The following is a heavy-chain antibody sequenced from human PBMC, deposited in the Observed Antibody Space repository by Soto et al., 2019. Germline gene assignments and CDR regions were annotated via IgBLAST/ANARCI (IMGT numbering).Heavy chain of an antibody. D-gene: IGHD1-1*01. Sequence: EVQLLESGGGSVQPGGSLRLSCAASGFTFSSYAMHWVRRPPGKGLEWVSSISGSGGTAYYADSVKGRFSISRDSLVNTLYLQMNSLRAEDTAVYYCANGRGQNWNFDYWGQATLVTVS. CDR3: ANGRGQNWNFDY. J-gene: IGHJ4*02. V-gene: IGHV3-23*01. CDR1: GFTFSSYA. CDR2: ISGSGGTA.